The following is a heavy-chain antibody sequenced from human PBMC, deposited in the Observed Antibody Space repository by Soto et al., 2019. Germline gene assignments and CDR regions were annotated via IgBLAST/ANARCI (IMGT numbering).Heavy chain of an antibody. V-gene: IGHV3-30*18. Sequence: GGSLRLSCAASGFTFSSYGMHWVRQAPGKGLEWVAVISYDGSNKYYADSVKGRFTISRDNSKNTLYLQMNSLRAEDTAVYYCAKVIHPYDFSNWFDPWGQGTLVTVSS. D-gene: IGHD3-3*01. CDR3: AKVIHPYDFSNWFDP. CDR1: GFTFSSYG. J-gene: IGHJ5*02. CDR2: ISYDGSNK.